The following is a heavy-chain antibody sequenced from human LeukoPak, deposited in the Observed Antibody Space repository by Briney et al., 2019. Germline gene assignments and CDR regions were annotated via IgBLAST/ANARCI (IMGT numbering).Heavy chain of an antibody. V-gene: IGHV4-59*01. CDR1: GGSLSTWY. D-gene: IGHD6-19*01. CDR2: LYGSGNT. J-gene: IGHJ4*02. CDR3: ARETSLVGYSGGLGFNY. Sequence: SETLSLTCTVSGGSLSTWYWSWIRQPPGKSLEWIGYLYGSGNTNYNPSLKSRVTISIDTSKNQFFLNLRSVTAADTAVYYCARETSLVGYSGGLGFNYWGQGTLVTVSS.